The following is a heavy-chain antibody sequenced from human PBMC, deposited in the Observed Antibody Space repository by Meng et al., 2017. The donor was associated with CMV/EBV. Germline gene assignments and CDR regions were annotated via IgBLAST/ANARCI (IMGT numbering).Heavy chain of an antibody. Sequence: ASVKVSCKASGYSFSNYDIHWVRQAPGQGLEWMGWMNPDSGDTGYAQKFQGRVTITRHTSINTAYMEVSSLRFEDTAVYYCARAYAFWSGQMDVWGQGTTVTVSS. J-gene: IGHJ6*02. V-gene: IGHV1-8*03. CDR2: MNPDSGDT. D-gene: IGHD3-3*01. CDR3: ARAYAFWSGQMDV. CDR1: GYSFSNYD.